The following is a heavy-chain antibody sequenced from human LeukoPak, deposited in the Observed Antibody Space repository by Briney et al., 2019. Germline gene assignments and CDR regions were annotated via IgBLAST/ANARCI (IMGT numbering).Heavy chain of an antibody. Sequence: PSDTLSLTCTVSGRSIRSYYWSWIRQPPGKALEGIGYIYYSGNTNYNPSLKSRVTISVDTSKNQFTVKLSSVTAAYTVVDYCARYSSGVPYHFDSWGQGILVTVSS. V-gene: IGHV4-59*07. CDR1: GRSIRSYY. D-gene: IGHD6-19*01. J-gene: IGHJ4*02. CDR3: ARYSSGVPYHFDS. CDR2: IYYSGNT.